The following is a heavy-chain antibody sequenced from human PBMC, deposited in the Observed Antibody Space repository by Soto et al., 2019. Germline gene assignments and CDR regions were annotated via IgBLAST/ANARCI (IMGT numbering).Heavy chain of an antibody. CDR2: IWYDGSKT. CDR3: ARDVGIGRFDIDD. J-gene: IGHJ4*02. Sequence: GGSLRLSCAASGFTFSSYGMHWVRQAPGNGLEWVAVIWYDGSKTYYRDSVKGRFTISRDNSKNTLYLQMNSLRAEDTAVYYCARDVGIGRFDIDDWGQGTLVTVSS. D-gene: IGHD3-10*01. V-gene: IGHV3-33*01. CDR1: GFTFSSYG.